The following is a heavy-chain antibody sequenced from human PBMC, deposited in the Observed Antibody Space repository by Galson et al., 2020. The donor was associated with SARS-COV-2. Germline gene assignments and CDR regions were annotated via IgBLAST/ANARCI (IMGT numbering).Heavy chain of an antibody. CDR1: GTSISSGSYS. Sequence: SETLSLTCAVSGTSISSGSYSWNWLRQPPGKGLEWIGYITHSGGTYYNPSLKSRVTISGDRSKNTFTLRLSSVTAADTAVYYCARLHYGEYAPEAFDIWGPGTRVTVAS. CDR2: ITHSGGT. V-gene: IGHV4-30-2*01. CDR3: ARLHYGEYAPEAFDI. D-gene: IGHD4-17*01. J-gene: IGHJ3*02.